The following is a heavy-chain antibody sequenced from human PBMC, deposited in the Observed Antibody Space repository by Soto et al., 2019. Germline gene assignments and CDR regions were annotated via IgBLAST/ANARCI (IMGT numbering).Heavy chain of an antibody. Sequence: SGPTLVNPTQTLTLTCTFSGFSLSTSGMCVSWIRQPPGKALEWLALIDWDDDKYYSTSLKTRLTISKDTSKNQVVLTMTNMDPVDTATYYCARILGGYSNYEPTTYYYGMDVWGQGTTVTVSS. CDR3: ARILGGYSNYEPTTYYYGMDV. CDR1: GFSLSTSGMC. D-gene: IGHD4-4*01. V-gene: IGHV2-70*01. CDR2: IDWDDDK. J-gene: IGHJ6*02.